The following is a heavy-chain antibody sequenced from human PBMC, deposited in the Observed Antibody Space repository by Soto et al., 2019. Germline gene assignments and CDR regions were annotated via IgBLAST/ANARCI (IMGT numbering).Heavy chain of an antibody. Sequence: SETLSLTCAVYGESFGGHYWIWIRQPPGKGLEWIGEINHSGSTNYNPSLKSRVIISVATSKSQFSLIVNSVTAADTAVYYCARRSPRDSSGHYFDYWGQGTLVTVSS. CDR3: ARRSPRDSSGHYFDY. J-gene: IGHJ4*02. V-gene: IGHV4-34*01. D-gene: IGHD3-22*01. CDR2: INHSGST. CDR1: GESFGGHY.